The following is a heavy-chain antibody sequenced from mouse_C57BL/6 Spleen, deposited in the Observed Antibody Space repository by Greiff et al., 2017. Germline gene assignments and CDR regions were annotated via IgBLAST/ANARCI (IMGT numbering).Heavy chain of an antibody. CDR2: IDPSDSET. CDR1: GYTFTSYW. Sequence: QVQLQQSGAELVRPGSSVKLSCKASGYTFTSYWMHWVKQRPIQGLEWIGNIDPSDSETHYNQKFKDKATLTVDKSSSTAYIQLSSLTSEDSAVYCGARGGYYGSKGYWGQGTTLTVSS. D-gene: IGHD1-1*01. J-gene: IGHJ2*01. CDR3: ARGGYYGSKGY. V-gene: IGHV1-52*01.